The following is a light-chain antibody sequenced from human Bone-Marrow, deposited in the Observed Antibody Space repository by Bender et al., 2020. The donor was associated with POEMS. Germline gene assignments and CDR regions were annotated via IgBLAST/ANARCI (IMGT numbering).Light chain of an antibody. Sequence: QSALTQPPSASGSPGQAVTISCTGTNSDVGRYNHVSWYQQHPVKVPKLMIYDVSKRPSGVPDRFSGSKSGNTASLSVSGLQAEDEADYYCSSYAGSNTLVFGTGTKVTVL. V-gene: IGLV2-8*01. CDR1: NSDVGRYNH. CDR2: DVS. CDR3: SSYAGSNTLV. J-gene: IGLJ1*01.